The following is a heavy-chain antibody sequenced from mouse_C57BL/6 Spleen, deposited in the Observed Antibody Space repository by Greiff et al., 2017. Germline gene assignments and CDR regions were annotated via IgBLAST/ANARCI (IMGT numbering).Heavy chain of an antibody. CDR2: IDPSDSYT. V-gene: IGHV1-69*01. D-gene: IGHD2-4*01. J-gene: IGHJ2*01. Sequence: QVQLQQPGAELVMPGASVKLSCKASGYTFTSYWMHWVKQRPGQGLEWIGEIDPSDSYTNYNQKFKGKSTLTVDKSSSTAYMQLSSLTSEDSEVYYCARSDYDSHFDYWGQGTTLTVSS. CDR3: ARSDYDSHFDY. CDR1: GYTFTSYW.